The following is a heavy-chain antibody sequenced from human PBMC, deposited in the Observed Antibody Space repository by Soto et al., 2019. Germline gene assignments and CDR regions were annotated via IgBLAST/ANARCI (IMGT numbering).Heavy chain of an antibody. CDR1: GGTFSSYT. J-gene: IGHJ3*01. CDR2: IIPILGIP. D-gene: IGHD6-19*01. CDR3: SSLAVAAVAFDH. Sequence: QVQLVQSGAEVKKPGSSVKVSCKASGGTFSSYTISWVRQAPGQGLEWMGGIIPILGIPTYAQKFQGSVTITADKSTGIAYMKVSSQGAEDTAVYYGSSLAVAAVAFDHWGQGTMVTVSS. V-gene: IGHV1-69*02.